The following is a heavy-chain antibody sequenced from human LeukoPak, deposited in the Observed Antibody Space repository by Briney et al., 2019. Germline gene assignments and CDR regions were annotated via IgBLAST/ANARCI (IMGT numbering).Heavy chain of an antibody. J-gene: IGHJ6*03. CDR2: IYYSGST. CDR1: GGSISSSSYY. CDR3: ASLPLGAYYDFWSGYPRGRATMDV. D-gene: IGHD3-3*01. Sequence: PSETLSLTCTVSGGSISSSSYYWGWIRQPPGKGLEWIGSIYYSGSTYYNPSLKSRVTISVDTSKNQFSLKLSSVTAADTAVYYCASLPLGAYYDFWSGYPRGRATMDVWGKGTTVTVSS. V-gene: IGHV4-39*01.